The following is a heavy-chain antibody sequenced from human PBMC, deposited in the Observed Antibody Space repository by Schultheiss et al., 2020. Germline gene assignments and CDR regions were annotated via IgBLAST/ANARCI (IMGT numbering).Heavy chain of an antibody. CDR2: IWYDGSNK. Sequence: GESLKISCAASGFTFSSYGMHWVRQAPGKGLEWVAVIWYDGSNKYYADSVKGRFTISRDNSKNTLYLQMNSLRAEDTAVYYCARDLAGAFDIWGQGTMVTGSS. J-gene: IGHJ3*02. V-gene: IGHV3-33*01. CDR3: ARDLAGAFDI. CDR1: GFTFSSYG.